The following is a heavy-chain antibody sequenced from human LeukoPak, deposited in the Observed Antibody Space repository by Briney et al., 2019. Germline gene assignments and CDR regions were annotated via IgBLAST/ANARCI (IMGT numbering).Heavy chain of an antibody. V-gene: IGHV3-30*03. Sequence: GGSLRLSCAASGFTFSSYGMHWVRQAPGKGLEWVAVISYDGSNKYYADSVKGRFTISRDNSKNTLYLQMNSLRAEDTAVYYCARATYYYDSSGYYYDEGGYYFDYWGQGTLVTVSS. D-gene: IGHD3-22*01. J-gene: IGHJ4*02. CDR2: ISYDGSNK. CDR3: ARATYYYDSSGYYYDEGGYYFDY. CDR1: GFTFSSYG.